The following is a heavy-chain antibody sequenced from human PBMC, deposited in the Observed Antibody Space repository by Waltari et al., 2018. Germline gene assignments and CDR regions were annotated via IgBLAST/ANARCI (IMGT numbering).Heavy chain of an antibody. J-gene: IGHJ5*02. CDR1: GGTFSRYA. CDR3: AREALQEIAAADYNWFDP. V-gene: IGHV1-69*09. D-gene: IGHD6-13*01. CDR2: IIPILGIA. Sequence: QVQLVQSGAEVKKPGSSVKVSCKASGGTFSRYAISWVRQAPGPGLEWMGRIIPILGIANYAQKFQGRVTITADKSTSTAYMELSSLRSEDTAVYYCAREALQEIAAADYNWFDPWGQGTLVTVSS.